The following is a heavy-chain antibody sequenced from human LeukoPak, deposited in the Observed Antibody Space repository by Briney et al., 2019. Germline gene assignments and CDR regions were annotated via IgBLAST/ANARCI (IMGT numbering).Heavy chain of an antibody. D-gene: IGHD4-23*01. J-gene: IGHJ5*02. CDR1: GGSISSSSYY. CDR3: ARDYGGPRGWFDP. CDR2: IYYSGST. V-gene: IGHV4-39*07. Sequence: SETLSLTCTVSGGSISSSSYYWGWIRQPPGKGLEWIGSIYYSGSTYYNPSLKSRVTISVDTSKNQFSLKLSSVTAADTAVYYCARDYGGPRGWFDPWGQGTLVTVSS.